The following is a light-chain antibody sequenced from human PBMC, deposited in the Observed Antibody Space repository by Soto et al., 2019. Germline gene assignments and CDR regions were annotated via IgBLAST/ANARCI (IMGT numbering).Light chain of an antibody. CDR3: SSYTSSSAYV. Sequence: QSVLTQPASVSGSPGQSITISCTGTSSDVGGYNYVSWYQQHPGKAPKLMIYDVSNRPSGVSNRFSGSKSGNTSSLTICGLQAEDEADYYCSSYTSSSAYVFGTGTTLTVL. J-gene: IGLJ1*01. CDR2: DVS. CDR1: SSDVGGYNY. V-gene: IGLV2-14*01.